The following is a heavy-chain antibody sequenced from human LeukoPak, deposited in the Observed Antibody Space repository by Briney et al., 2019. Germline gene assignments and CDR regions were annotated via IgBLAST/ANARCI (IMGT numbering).Heavy chain of an antibody. CDR1: GYTFTVYS. CDR2: IDPNSGVT. CDR3: AGLVQAPPIPTFDY. V-gene: IGHV1-2*02. Sequence: GASVKVSCKASGYTFTVYSIHWMRQAPGQGLEFVGRIDPNSGVTNYAQNFQGRVTMTTDTSVSTVYMELSRLTSDDTAVYYCAGLVQAPPIPTFDYWGQGTPVTVSS. D-gene: IGHD3-10*01. J-gene: IGHJ4*02.